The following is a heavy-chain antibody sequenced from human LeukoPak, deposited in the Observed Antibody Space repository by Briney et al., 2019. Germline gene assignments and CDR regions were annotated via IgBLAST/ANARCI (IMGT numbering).Heavy chain of an antibody. CDR2: IYSGGST. CDR3: ARDSPRTGRYFDWLLFDY. D-gene: IGHD3-9*01. CDR1: GFTVSSNY. V-gene: IGHV3-66*01. Sequence: GGSLRLSCAASGFTVSSNYMRWVRQAPGKGLEWVSVIYSGGSTYYADSVKGRFTVPKDNSKNTLYLQMNSLRAEDTAVYYCARDSPRTGRYFDWLLFDYWGQGTLVTVSS. J-gene: IGHJ4*02.